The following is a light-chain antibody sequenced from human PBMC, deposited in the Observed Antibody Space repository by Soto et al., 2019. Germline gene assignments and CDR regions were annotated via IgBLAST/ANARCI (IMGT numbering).Light chain of an antibody. V-gene: IGKV3D-20*02. CDR3: QQRSNLIT. Sequence: VMTQSPATLSVSPGDRASLSCRASQSVSSNLAWHQQRPGQAPRLLIYGASRRATGIPDRFSGSGSGTEFPLTIRRLEPEDFAVYYCQQRSNLITXGQGTRLEIK. J-gene: IGKJ5*01. CDR2: GAS. CDR1: QSVSSN.